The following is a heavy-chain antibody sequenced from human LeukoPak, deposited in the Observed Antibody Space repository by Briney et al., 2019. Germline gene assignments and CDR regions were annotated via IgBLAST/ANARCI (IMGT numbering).Heavy chain of an antibody. J-gene: IGHJ4*02. D-gene: IGHD3-3*01. V-gene: IGHV3-48*03. CDR1: GFTFSSYE. CDR3: ARAPTYYDFWSGYSFYYFDY. CDR2: ISSSGSTI. Sequence: GGSLRLSCAASGFTFSSYEMNWVRQAPGKGLEWVSYISSSGSTIYYADSVKGRFTISRDNAKNSLYLQMNSLRAEDTAVCYCARAPTYYDFWSGYSFYYFDYWGQGTLVTVSS.